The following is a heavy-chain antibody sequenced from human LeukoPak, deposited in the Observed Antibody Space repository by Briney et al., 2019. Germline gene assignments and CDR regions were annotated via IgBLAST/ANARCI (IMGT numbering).Heavy chain of an antibody. CDR3: VTNYNDILTGYDY. V-gene: IGHV1-2*02. CDR1: GYTFTGYY. Sequence: ASVKVSCKASGYTFTGYYMHWVRQAPGQGLEWMGLINPKSGGTNYAQTLLGRVTMTRDTSISTAYMELSRLTSDDTAVYYCVTNYNDILTGYDYWGQGTLVTVSS. J-gene: IGHJ4*02. CDR2: INPKSGGT. D-gene: IGHD3-9*01.